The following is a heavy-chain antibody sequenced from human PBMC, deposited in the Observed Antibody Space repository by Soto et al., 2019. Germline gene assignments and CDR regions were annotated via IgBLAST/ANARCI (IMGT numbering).Heavy chain of an antibody. D-gene: IGHD1-7*01. CDR1: GGSISSSSYY. CDR2: IYYSGST. CDR3: ARGTRGITGTTDYFDY. V-gene: IGHV4-39*01. J-gene: IGHJ4*02. Sequence: SETLSLTCTVSGGSISSSSYYWGWIRQPPGKGLEWIGSIYYSGSTYYNPSLKSRVTISVDTSKNQFSLKLSSVTAADTAVYYCARGTRGITGTTDYFDYWGQGTLVTVSS.